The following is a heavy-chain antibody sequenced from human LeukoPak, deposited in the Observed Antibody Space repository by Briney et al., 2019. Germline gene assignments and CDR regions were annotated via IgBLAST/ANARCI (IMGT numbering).Heavy chain of an antibody. CDR1: DSTFSSFS. D-gene: IGHD2-2*01. CDR3: ARDRSTSRYYHGMDV. V-gene: IGHV3-21*01. CDR2: ISSTSAHI. Sequence: GGSLRLSCAASDSTFSSFSMRWVRQAPGKGLFWVAAISSTSAHIYYADSVKGRFTISRDNAKKSLYLEMNNLRADDTAVYYCARDRSTSRYYHGMDVWGPGTTVIVSS. J-gene: IGHJ6*02.